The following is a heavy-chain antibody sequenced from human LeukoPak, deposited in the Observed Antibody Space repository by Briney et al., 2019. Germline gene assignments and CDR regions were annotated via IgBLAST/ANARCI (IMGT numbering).Heavy chain of an antibody. Sequence: GGSLRLSCAASGFTFSSYSMNWVRQAPGKGLEWVSYISSSSSTIYYADSVKGRFTISRDNAKNSLYLQMNSLRAEDTAVYYCARTRDYYYYMDVWGKGTTVTLSS. CDR2: ISSSSSTI. J-gene: IGHJ6*03. CDR3: ARTRDYYYYMDV. V-gene: IGHV3-48*04. CDR1: GFTFSSYS.